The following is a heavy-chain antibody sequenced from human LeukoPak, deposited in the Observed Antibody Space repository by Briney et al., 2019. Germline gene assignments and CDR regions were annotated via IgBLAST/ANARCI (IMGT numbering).Heavy chain of an antibody. D-gene: IGHD2-2*01. V-gene: IGHV1-18*04. J-gene: IGHJ4*02. CDR3: AREYCSSTSCTRPRYDY. CDR1: GYTFTSYG. CDR2: ISAYNGNT. Sequence: GASVKVSCKASGYTFTSYGISWVRQAPGQGLEWIGWISAYNGNTNYAQKLQGRVTMATDTSTSTAYMELRSLRSDDTAVYYCAREYCSSTSCTRPRYDYWGQGTLVTVSS.